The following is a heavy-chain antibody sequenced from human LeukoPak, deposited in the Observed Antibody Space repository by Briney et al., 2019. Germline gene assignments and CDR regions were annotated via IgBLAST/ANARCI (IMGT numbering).Heavy chain of an antibody. V-gene: IGHV5-51*01. D-gene: IGHD6-6*01. CDR1: GYSFTNYW. CDR2: IYPGDSHT. Sequence: GESLKISCKGSGYSFTNYWIAWVRQMPGKGLEWMGIIYPGDSHTTYSPSFQGQVIISADKSISTAYLQWSSLKASDTAMYYCARRVEYTSVCNRYKWLDHWGQGTLVTVSS. CDR3: ARRVEYTSVCNRYKWLDH. J-gene: IGHJ5*02.